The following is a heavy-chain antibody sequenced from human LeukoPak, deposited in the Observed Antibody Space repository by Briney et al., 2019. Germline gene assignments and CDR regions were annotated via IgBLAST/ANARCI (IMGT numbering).Heavy chain of an antibody. CDR1: GGSISSGSYY. CDR2: IYYSGTT. CDR3: VRADTSGTDFDN. J-gene: IGHJ4*02. D-gene: IGHD3-22*01. V-gene: IGHV4-31*03. Sequence: PSQTLSLTCNVSGGSISSGSYYWSWIRQFPGKGLEWIGYIYYSGTTYYNPSLKSRVIISVGTSKNQFSLNLSSVTAADTAVYYCVRADTSGTDFDNWGRGTLVTVSS.